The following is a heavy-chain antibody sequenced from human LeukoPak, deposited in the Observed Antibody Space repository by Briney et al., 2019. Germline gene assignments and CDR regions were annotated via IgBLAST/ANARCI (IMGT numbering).Heavy chain of an antibody. V-gene: IGHV3-7*04. CDR3: ARGLLAAPGIDY. J-gene: IGHJ4*02. CDR2: IRDDGSDQ. D-gene: IGHD6-13*01. CDR1: GFTFNKKW. Sequence: GGSLRLSCAASGFTFNKKWMTWVRQAPGKGLQWVAHIRDDGSDQFYVDSVKGRFTISRDNARSSVSLQMNSLRPEDTAVYYCARGLLAAPGIDYWGPGALVTVSS.